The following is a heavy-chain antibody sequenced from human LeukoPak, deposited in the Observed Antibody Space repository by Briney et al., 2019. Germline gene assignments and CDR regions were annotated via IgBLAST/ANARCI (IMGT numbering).Heavy chain of an antibody. V-gene: IGHV3-48*03. CDR3: AREGMMITFGGPWGYFDY. J-gene: IGHJ4*02. CDR2: ISSSGSTI. CDR1: GFTFSSYE. Sequence: GGSLRLSCAVSGFTFSSYEINWVRQAPGKGLEWGSYISSSGSTIYYADSVKGRFTISRDNARNSLYLQMNSLRAEDTAVYYCAREGMMITFGGPWGYFDYWGQGTLVTVSS. D-gene: IGHD3-16*01.